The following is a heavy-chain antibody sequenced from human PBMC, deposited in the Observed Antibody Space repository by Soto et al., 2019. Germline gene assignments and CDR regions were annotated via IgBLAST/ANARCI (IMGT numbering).Heavy chain of an antibody. V-gene: IGHV3-23*01. Sequence: GGSLRLSCAASGFTFSSYAMSWVRQAPGKGLEWVSAISGSGGSTYYADSVKGRFTISRDNSKNTLYLQMNSLRAEDTAVYYCAKWAATYYYGSGSYLGSARFFDYWGQGTLVTVS. CDR1: GFTFSSYA. CDR2: ISGSGGST. J-gene: IGHJ4*02. CDR3: AKWAATYYYGSGSYLGSARFFDY. D-gene: IGHD3-10*01.